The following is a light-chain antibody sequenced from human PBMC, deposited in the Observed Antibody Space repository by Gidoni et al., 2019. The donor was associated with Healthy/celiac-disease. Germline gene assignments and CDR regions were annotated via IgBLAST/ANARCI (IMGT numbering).Light chain of an antibody. CDR1: QSVSSSY. J-gene: IGKJ1*01. CDR2: GAS. CDR3: QQYGSSWWX. V-gene: IGKV3-20*01. Sequence: EIVLTQSPGTLSLSPGERATLSCRASQSVSSSYLAWYQQKPGQAPRLLIYGASSRATGIPDRFSGSGSGTDVTLTISRLEPEDFAVYYCQQYGSSWWXXXQGTKVEIK.